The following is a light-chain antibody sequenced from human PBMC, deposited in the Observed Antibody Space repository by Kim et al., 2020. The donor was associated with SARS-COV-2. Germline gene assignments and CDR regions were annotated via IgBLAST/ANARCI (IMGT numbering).Light chain of an antibody. CDR3: SSYRSSGYV. CDR2: DVS. Sequence: QSALTQPASVSGSPGQSITISCTGTSSDVGGYNYVSWYQQYPGKAPKLMIYDVSKRPSGVSNRFSGSKSGNTASLTISGLQDEDEADYYCSSYRSSGYVFGTGTKVTVL. J-gene: IGLJ1*01. CDR1: SSDVGGYNY. V-gene: IGLV2-14*03.